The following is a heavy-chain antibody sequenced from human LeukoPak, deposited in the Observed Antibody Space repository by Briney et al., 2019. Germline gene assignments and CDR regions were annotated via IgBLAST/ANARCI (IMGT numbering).Heavy chain of an antibody. V-gene: IGHV3-30*18. D-gene: IGHD2-15*01. J-gene: IGHJ4*02. Sequence: GGSLRLSCAASGFTFSSYGMHWVRQAPGKGLEWVAVISYDGSNKYYADSVKGRFTISRDNSKNTVSLQMNSLRDDDTAVFYCTKEGATGSRYNFDCWGQGTLVTVSS. CDR3: TKEGATGSRYNFDC. CDR2: ISYDGSNK. CDR1: GFTFSSYG.